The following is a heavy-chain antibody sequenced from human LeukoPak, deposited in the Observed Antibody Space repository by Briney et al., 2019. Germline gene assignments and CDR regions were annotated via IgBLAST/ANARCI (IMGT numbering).Heavy chain of an antibody. Sequence: GGSLRLSCAASGFIVSSKYMSWVRQAPGKGLEWVSVIYSGGSTHYADSVKGRFTISRDNSKNMLYLQMNSLRAEDTAVYYCARDRRALIRGVIRKGFDYWGQGTLVTVSS. V-gene: IGHV3-66*01. CDR1: GFIVSSKY. CDR3: ARDRRALIRGVIRKGFDY. J-gene: IGHJ4*02. CDR2: IYSGGST. D-gene: IGHD3-10*01.